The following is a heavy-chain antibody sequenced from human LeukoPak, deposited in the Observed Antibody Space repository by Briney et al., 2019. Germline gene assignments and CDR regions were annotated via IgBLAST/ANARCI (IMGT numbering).Heavy chain of an antibody. CDR1: GFTFSNYA. CDR2: INSDGSST. CDR3: ARESSYGPDY. Sequence: GGSLRLSCAASGFTFSNYAMRWVRQAPGKGLVWVSRINSDGSSTSYADSVKGRFTISRDNAKNTLYLQMNSLRAEDTAVYYCARESSYGPDYWGQGTLVTVSS. J-gene: IGHJ4*02. D-gene: IGHD5-18*01. V-gene: IGHV3-74*01.